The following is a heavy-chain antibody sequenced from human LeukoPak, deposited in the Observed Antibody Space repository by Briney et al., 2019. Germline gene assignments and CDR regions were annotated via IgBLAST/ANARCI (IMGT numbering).Heavy chain of an antibody. CDR3: ARDYGSGSYIGARTYNWFDP. CDR1: GGSFSGYY. D-gene: IGHD3-10*01. CDR2: INHSRST. J-gene: IGHJ5*02. V-gene: IGHV4-34*01. Sequence: SETLSLTCAVYGGSFSGYYWSWIRQPPGKGLEWIGEINHSRSTNYNPSLKSRVTISVDTSKNQFSLKLSSVTAADTAVYYCARDYGSGSYIGARTYNWFDPWGQGTLVTVSS.